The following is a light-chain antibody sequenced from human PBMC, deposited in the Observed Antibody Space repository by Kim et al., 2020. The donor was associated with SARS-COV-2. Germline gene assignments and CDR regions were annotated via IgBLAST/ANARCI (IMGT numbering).Light chain of an antibody. V-gene: IGLV3-1*01. CDR2: QHT. CDR1: KLGNKY. Sequence: VSPGQTASLTCSGDKLGNKYAYWYQQKPGQSPVLLIYQHTKRPSGIPERFSGSNSGNTATLTISGTQAMDEADYYCQAWDSSTAVFGGGTQLTVL. CDR3: QAWDSSTAV. J-gene: IGLJ3*02.